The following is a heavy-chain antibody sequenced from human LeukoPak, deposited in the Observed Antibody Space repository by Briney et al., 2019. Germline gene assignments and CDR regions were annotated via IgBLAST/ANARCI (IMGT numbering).Heavy chain of an antibody. CDR3: AKGGSRGYYYGMDV. J-gene: IGHJ6*02. CDR2: ISGSGGST. CDR1: GFTFSSYA. V-gene: IGHV3-23*01. Sequence: PGGSLRLSCAASGFTFSSYAMSWVRQAPGKGLEWVSAISGSGGSTYYADSVKGRFTISRNNSKNTLYLQMNSLRAEDTAVYYCAKGGSRGYYYGMDVWGQGTTVTVSS. D-gene: IGHD2-15*01.